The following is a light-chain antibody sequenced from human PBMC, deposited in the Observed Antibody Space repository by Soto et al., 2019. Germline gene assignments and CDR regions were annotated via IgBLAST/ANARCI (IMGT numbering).Light chain of an antibody. J-gene: IGKJ1*01. CDR2: KAS. Sequence: DIQMTQPPPTLSASVGDRVTITCRASQTIRSCLAWYQQKPGKAPKLLIYKASTLKSGVPSRFSGSGSGTECTLTLSRLQPDDFASYYCKHYNSYSEAFGQGTNLELK. CDR1: QTIRSC. CDR3: KHYNSYSEA. V-gene: IGKV1-5*03.